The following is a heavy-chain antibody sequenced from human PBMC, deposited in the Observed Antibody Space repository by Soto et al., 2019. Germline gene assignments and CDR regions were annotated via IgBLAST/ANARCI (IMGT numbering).Heavy chain of an antibody. Sequence: PSETLSLTCTVSGGSISSGGYYWSWIRQHPGKGLEWIGYIYYSGSTYYNPSLKSRVTISVDTSKNQFSLKLSSVAAADTAVYYCASQHYYDSSGYFVGYWGQGTLVTVSS. J-gene: IGHJ4*02. CDR2: IYYSGST. D-gene: IGHD3-22*01. CDR3: ASQHYYDSSGYFVGY. CDR1: GGSISSGGYY. V-gene: IGHV4-31*03.